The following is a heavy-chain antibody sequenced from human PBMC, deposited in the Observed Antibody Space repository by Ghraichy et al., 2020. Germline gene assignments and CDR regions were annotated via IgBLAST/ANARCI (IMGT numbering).Heavy chain of an antibody. D-gene: IGHD6-19*01. Sequence: GGSLRLSCAASGFTFSSYWMSWVRQAPGKGLEWVANIKQDGSEKYYVDSVKGRFTISRDNAKNSLYLQMNSLRAEDTAVYYCARSIAVAGIDYYYYGMDVWGQGTTVTVSS. CDR2: IKQDGSEK. J-gene: IGHJ6*02. CDR3: ARSIAVAGIDYYYYGMDV. V-gene: IGHV3-7*01. CDR1: GFTFSSYW.